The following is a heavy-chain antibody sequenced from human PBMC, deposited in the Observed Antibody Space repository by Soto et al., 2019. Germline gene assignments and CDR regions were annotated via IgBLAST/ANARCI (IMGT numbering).Heavy chain of an antibody. Sequence: GGSLRLSCAASGFTFSSYSMNWVRQAPGKGLEWVSSISSSSSYIYYADSVKGRFTISRDNAKNSLYLQINSLRAEDTAVYYCARESGPSGYCSGGSCYSAVNYYGMDVWGQGTTVTVSS. CDR2: ISSSSSYI. J-gene: IGHJ6*02. CDR1: GFTFSSYS. V-gene: IGHV3-21*04. D-gene: IGHD2-15*01. CDR3: ARESGPSGYCSGGSCYSAVNYYGMDV.